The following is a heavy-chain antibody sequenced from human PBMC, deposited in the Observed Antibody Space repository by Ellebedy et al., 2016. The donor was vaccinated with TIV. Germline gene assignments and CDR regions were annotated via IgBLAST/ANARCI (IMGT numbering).Heavy chain of an antibody. V-gene: IGHV1-18*04. CDR1: GYRFPTYV. J-gene: IGHJ4*02. D-gene: IGHD2-15*01. CDR2: ISPYNGNT. CDR3: ATTAGPDPWGYFDF. Sequence: AASVKVSCKASGYRFPTYVITWARPAPGQGLAWMGWISPYNGNTYFAQKLQDRVTLTTDTSTSTAYMELRSLRSDDTAVYYCATTAGPDPWGYFDFWGQGTLVTVSS.